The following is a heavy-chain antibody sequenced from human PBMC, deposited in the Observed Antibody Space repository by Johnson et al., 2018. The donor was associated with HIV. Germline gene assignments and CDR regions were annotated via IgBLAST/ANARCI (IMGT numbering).Heavy chain of an antibody. Sequence: MKWVRQTPGMGLEWVSAINWNAGRTGYTDSVKGRFTICRDNAKNSVYLQMNSLRAEDTAVYYCARSEYSSSWSNAFDIWGQGTMVTVSS. V-gene: IGHV3-20*03. CDR3: ARSEYSSSWSNAFDI. CDR2: INWNAGRT. J-gene: IGHJ3*02. D-gene: IGHD6-13*01.